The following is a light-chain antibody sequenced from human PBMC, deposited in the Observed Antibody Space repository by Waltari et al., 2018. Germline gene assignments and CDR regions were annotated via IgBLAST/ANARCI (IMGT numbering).Light chain of an antibody. CDR2: GAS. V-gene: IGKV3-15*01. CDR3: QQYNNWPYT. Sequence: EIVMTQSPATLSVSPGERATLSCRASQSFSSNLAWYQQNPGQAPRLLIYGASTRATGIPARFSGSGSGTEFTLTISSMQSEDFAVYYCQQYNNWPYTFGQGTKLEIK. J-gene: IGKJ2*01. CDR1: QSFSSN.